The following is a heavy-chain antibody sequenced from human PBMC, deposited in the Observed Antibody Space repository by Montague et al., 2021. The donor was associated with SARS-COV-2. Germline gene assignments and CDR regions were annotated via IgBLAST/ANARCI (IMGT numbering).Heavy chain of an antibody. J-gene: IGHJ4*02. CDR2: INHRGTS. D-gene: IGHD3-22*01. CDR1: GGSFSDYF. V-gene: IGHV4-34*01. Sequence: SETLSLTCAVYGGSFSDYFWSWIRQPPGKGLEWIGEINHRGTSNYNPSLTLRVSISVDTSKNQFSLYLGSVTAADTAVYYCARGRQHFNMIVVVMTGGEYYFDYWGQGTLVTVSS. CDR3: ARGRQHFNMIVVVMTGGEYYFDY.